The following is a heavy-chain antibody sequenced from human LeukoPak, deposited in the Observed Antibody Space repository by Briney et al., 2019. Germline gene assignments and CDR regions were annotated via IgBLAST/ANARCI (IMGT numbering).Heavy chain of an antibody. CDR2: ISSSSYI. CDR3: ARHRTASDY. V-gene: IGHV3-21*01. J-gene: IGHJ4*02. D-gene: IGHD3-16*02. Sequence: GGSLRLSCAASGFTFSSYSMNWVRQAPGKGLEWVSSISSSSYIYYADSVKGRFTFSRVNAKNSLYLQMNSLRAEDTAVYYCARHRTASDYWGQGTLVTVSS. CDR1: GFTFSSYS.